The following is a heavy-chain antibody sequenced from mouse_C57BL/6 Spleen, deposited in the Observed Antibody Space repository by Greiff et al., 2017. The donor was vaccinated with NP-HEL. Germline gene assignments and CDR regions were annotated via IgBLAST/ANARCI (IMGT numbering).Heavy chain of an antibody. J-gene: IGHJ1*03. D-gene: IGHD1-1*01. CDR1: GYAFSSYW. CDR3: ARWRGYYGSSYSWGFDV. CDR2: IYPGDGDT. V-gene: IGHV1-80*01. Sequence: VQLQQSGAELVKPGASVKISCKASGYAFSSYWMNWVKQRPGKGLEWIGQIYPGDGDTNYNGKFKGKATLTADKSSSTAYMQLSSLTSEDAAVYFCARWRGYYGSSYSWGFDVWGTGTTVTVSS.